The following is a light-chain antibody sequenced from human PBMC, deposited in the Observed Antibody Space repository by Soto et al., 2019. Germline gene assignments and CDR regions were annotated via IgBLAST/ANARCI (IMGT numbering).Light chain of an antibody. V-gene: IGKV1-12*01. CDR2: TVS. J-gene: IGKJ4*01. CDR3: QQTNSVPLT. CDR1: QDISNY. Sequence: DIQMTQSPSSVSASVGDRVTITCRASQDISNYLAWYQQKPGKAPNLLIYTVSTLQSGVPSKFSGSGPGEEFTRAVSSRQPEDFATYYCQQTNSVPLTVGGGTKVEIK.